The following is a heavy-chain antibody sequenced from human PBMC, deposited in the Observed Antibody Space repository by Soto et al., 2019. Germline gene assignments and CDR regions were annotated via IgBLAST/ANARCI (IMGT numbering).Heavy chain of an antibody. V-gene: IGHV1-8*01. CDR2: MNPNSGNT. CDR3: ARGSHVLRFLEWLPYFDY. J-gene: IGHJ4*02. Sequence: ASVKVSCKASGYTCTSYDIDWVRQATGQGLEWMGWMNPNSGNTGYAQKFQGRVTMTRNTSISTAYMELSSLRSEDTAVYYCARGSHVLRFLEWLPYFDYWGQGTLVTVSS. D-gene: IGHD3-3*01. CDR1: GYTCTSYD.